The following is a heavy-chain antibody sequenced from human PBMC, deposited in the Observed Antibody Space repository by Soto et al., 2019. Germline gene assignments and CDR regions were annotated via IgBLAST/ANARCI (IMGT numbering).Heavy chain of an antibody. CDR1: GFTFSSYS. D-gene: IGHD6-13*01. CDR2: ISSSSSYI. V-gene: IGHV3-21*01. CDR3: ARERDSSSWAPYFDY. Sequence: GGSLRLSCAASGFTFSSYSMNWVRQAPGKGLEWVSSISSSSSYIYHADSVKGRFTISRDNAKNSLYLQMNSLRAEDTAVYYCARERDSSSWAPYFDYWGQGTLVTVSS. J-gene: IGHJ4*02.